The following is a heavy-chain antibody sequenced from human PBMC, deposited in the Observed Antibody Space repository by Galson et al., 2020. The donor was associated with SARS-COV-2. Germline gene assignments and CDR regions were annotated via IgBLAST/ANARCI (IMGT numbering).Heavy chain of an antibody. Sequence: ASVKVSCKVSGYTLTELSMHWVRQAPGKGLEWMGGFDPEDGETIYAQKFQGRVTMTEDTSTDTAYMELSSLRSEDTAVYYCATAYAYCGGDCYIEFDYWGQGTLVTVSS. J-gene: IGHJ4*02. CDR2: FDPEDGET. D-gene: IGHD2-21*02. CDR1: GYTLTELS. V-gene: IGHV1-24*01. CDR3: ATAYAYCGGDCYIEFDY.